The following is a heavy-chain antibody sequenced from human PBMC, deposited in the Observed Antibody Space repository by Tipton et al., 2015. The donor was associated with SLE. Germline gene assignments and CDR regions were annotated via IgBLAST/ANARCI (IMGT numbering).Heavy chain of an antibody. Sequence: TLSLTCNVSGGSISSGTFYWTWIRQPAGKGLEWIGHIFTSGSTNYNPSLKSRVTISLDTSQNQFSLKLRSVTAADTAVYYCARDHGGDGWFDRWGQGILVTVSS. D-gene: IGHD2-21*02. J-gene: IGHJ5*02. V-gene: IGHV4-61*09. CDR3: ARDHGGDGWFDR. CDR2: IFTSGST. CDR1: GGSISSGTFY.